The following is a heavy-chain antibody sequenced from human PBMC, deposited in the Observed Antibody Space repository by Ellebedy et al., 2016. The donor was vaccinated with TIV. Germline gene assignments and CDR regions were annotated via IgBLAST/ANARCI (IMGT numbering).Heavy chain of an antibody. CDR2: IFYSGST. CDR1: GGSISSYY. Sequence: MPSQTLSLTCPLPGGSISSYYWNWIRQLPGKGLEWIAYIFYSGSTNYNPSFKTLVTISLDTSKNQFSLRLSSVTAADTAVYYCAKSPSYSSGWYPDLEEYYYYGMDVWGQGTTVTVSS. CDR3: AKSPSYSSGWYPDLEEYYYYGMDV. V-gene: IGHV4-59*08. D-gene: IGHD6-19*01. J-gene: IGHJ6*02.